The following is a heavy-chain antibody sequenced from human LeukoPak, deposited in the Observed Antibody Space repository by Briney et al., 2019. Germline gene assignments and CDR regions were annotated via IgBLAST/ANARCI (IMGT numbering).Heavy chain of an antibody. CDR3: ARDDAYSGPHAFDI. Sequence: SEALSLTCTVSGVSISSYHWSWIRQPPGKGLEWIGEINHSGSTNYNPSLKSRVTISVDTSKNQFSLKLSSVTAADTAVYYCARDDAYSGPHAFDIWGQGTMVTVSS. J-gene: IGHJ3*02. CDR2: INHSGST. D-gene: IGHD1-26*01. V-gene: IGHV4-34*01. CDR1: GVSISSYH.